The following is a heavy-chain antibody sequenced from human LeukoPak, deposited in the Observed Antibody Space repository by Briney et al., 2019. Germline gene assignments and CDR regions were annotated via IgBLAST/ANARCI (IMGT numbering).Heavy chain of an antibody. V-gene: IGHV3-7*01. D-gene: IGHD3-10*01. CDR1: GLTFSSYW. Sequence: PGGSLRLSCAASGLTFSSYWMSWVRQAPGKGLEGVANIKQDGSEKYYVDSVKGRFTISRDNAKNSLYLQMNSLRAEDTAVYYCARDLYYGSGSYYWDYWGQGTLVTVSS. CDR3: ARDLYYGSGSYYWDY. J-gene: IGHJ4*02. CDR2: IKQDGSEK.